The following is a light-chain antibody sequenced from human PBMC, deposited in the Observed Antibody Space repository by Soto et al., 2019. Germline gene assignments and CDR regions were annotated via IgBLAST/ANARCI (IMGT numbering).Light chain of an antibody. J-gene: IGLJ1*01. Sequence: QSVLTQPPSASGTPGQRVTISCSGSRSSIGSNTVNWYQHLPGTAPKLLIYSNNHRPSGVPVRFSASKTGASASLAISGLQSEDDGDYYCAAWDAGVGGFYVFGTGTKLTVL. V-gene: IGLV1-44*01. CDR3: AAWDAGVGGFYV. CDR1: RSSIGSNT. CDR2: SNN.